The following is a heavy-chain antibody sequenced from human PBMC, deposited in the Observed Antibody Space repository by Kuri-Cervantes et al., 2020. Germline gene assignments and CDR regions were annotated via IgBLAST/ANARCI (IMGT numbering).Heavy chain of an antibody. Sequence: ASVKVSCKASGYTFTGYYMHWVRQAPGQGLEWMGWINPNSGGTNYAQKFQGRVTMTRDTSISTAYMELSRLRSDDTAVYYCARDGRIAVAGVTYDAFDIWGQGTMVTVSS. CDR2: INPNSGGT. V-gene: IGHV1-2*02. CDR3: ARDGRIAVAGVTYDAFDI. J-gene: IGHJ3*02. D-gene: IGHD6-19*01. CDR1: GYTFTGYY.